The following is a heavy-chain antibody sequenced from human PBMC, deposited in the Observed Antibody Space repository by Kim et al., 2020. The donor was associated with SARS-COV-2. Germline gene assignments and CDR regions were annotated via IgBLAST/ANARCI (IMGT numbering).Heavy chain of an antibody. CDR1: GGSISSSSYY. J-gene: IGHJ4*02. V-gene: IGHV4-39*01. CDR2: IYYSGST. CDR3: ARHSGRWLQLPSFDY. D-gene: IGHD5-12*01. Sequence: SETLSLTCTVSGGSISSSSYYWGWIRQPPGKGLEWIGSIYYSGSTYYNPSLKSRVTISVDTSKNQFSLKLSSVTAADTAVYYCARHSGRWLQLPSFDYWGQGTLVTVSS.